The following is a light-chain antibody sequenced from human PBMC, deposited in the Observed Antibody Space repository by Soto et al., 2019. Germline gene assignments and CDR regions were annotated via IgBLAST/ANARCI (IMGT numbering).Light chain of an antibody. CDR1: QSVSSN. CDR2: GAS. CDR3: QQYNKWPQWT. V-gene: IGKV3-15*01. Sequence: EIVMTQSPATLSVSPGERATLSCRASQSVSSNLAWYQQKPGQAPRLLIYGASTRATGIPARFSGSGSGTEFTLTISSLQSEDFAVYYCQQYNKWPQWTFGQGTKVDI. J-gene: IGKJ1*01.